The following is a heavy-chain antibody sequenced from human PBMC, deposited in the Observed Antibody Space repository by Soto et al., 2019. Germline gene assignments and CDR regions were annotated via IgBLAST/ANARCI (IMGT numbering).Heavy chain of an antibody. CDR3: ARGRGTIQLWRYYGMDV. CDR1: GGTFSSYA. D-gene: IGHD5-18*01. J-gene: IGHJ6*02. CDR2: IIPIFGTA. Sequence: VKVSCKASGGTFSSYAISWVRHAPGQGLEWMGGIIPIFGTANYAQKFQGRVTITADESTSTAYMELSSLRSEDTAVYYCARGRGTIQLWRYYGMDVWGQGTTVTVSS. V-gene: IGHV1-69*13.